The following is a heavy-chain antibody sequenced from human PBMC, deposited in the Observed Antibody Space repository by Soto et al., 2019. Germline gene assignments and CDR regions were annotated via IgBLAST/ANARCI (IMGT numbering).Heavy chain of an antibody. J-gene: IGHJ6*03. CDR1: GFTFDDYA. CDR2: ISWNSGSI. V-gene: IGHV3-9*01. CDR3: AKTTVTGNYYMDV. Sequence: SLRLSCAASGFTFDDYAMHWVRQAPGKGLEWVSGISWNSGSIGYADSVKGRFTISRDNAKNSLYLQMNSLRAEDTALYYCAKTTVTGNYYMDVWGKGTTVTVSS. D-gene: IGHD4-17*01.